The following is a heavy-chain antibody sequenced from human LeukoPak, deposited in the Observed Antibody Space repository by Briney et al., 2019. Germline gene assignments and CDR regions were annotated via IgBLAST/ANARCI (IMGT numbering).Heavy chain of an antibody. Sequence: GGSLRLSCAASGFTVGSNYMSWVRQAPGKGLEWVSVIYSGGSTYYADSVKGRFTISRDNSKNTLYLQMNSLRAEDTAVYYCARALTGSRTLTNYYYYYGMDVWGQGTTVTVSS. V-gene: IGHV3-53*01. CDR3: ARALTGSRTLTNYYYYYGMDV. CDR2: IYSGGST. CDR1: GFTVGSNY. J-gene: IGHJ6*02. D-gene: IGHD2-2*01.